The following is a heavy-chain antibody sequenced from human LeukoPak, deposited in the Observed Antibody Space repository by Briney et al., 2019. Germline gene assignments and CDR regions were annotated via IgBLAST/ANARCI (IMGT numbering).Heavy chain of an antibody. CDR3: SREDCSGGTCYNSIDY. D-gene: IGHD2-15*01. CDR2: INPDGSEQ. CDR1: RFTFSSYW. Sequence: GGSLRLSCATSRFTFSSYWMRWVRQAPGMGLEWVANINPDGSEQYYLDSVRGRFTISRDNAKNSLYLLMNGLRAEDTAVYYCSREDCSGGTCYNSIDYWGQGTLVTVSS. V-gene: IGHV3-7*01. J-gene: IGHJ4*02.